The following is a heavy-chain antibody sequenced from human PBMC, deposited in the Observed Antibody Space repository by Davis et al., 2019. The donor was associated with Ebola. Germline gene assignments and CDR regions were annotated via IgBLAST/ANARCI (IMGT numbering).Heavy chain of an antibody. Sequence: SETLSLTCTVSGGYISSSSYYWGWIRQPPGKGLEWIGYIYYSGSTNYNPSLKNRVTISVDTSKNQFSLKLSSVTAADTAVYYCARGPYFPSRIAARPYYFDYWGQGTLVTVSS. CDR2: IYYSGST. V-gene: IGHV4-61*05. J-gene: IGHJ4*02. CDR1: GGYISSSSYY. CDR3: ARGPYFPSRIAARPYYFDY. D-gene: IGHD6-6*01.